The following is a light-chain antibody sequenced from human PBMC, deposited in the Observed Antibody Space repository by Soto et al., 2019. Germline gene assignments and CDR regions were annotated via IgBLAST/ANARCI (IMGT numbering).Light chain of an antibody. CDR2: DAS. V-gene: IGKV1-5*01. J-gene: IGKJ1*01. CDR1: QSIRSW. Sequence: DIQMTQSPSTLSASVGDRVTITCRASQSIRSWLAWYQQKPGKAPELLIYDASSLESGVPSRFSGSGSGTEFTLTISSLQPEDFASCYCQQYNSYSTFGQGTKVDIK. CDR3: QQYNSYST.